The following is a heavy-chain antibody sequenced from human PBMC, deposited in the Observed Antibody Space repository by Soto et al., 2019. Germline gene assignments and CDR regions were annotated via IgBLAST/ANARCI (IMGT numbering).Heavy chain of an antibody. CDR1: GFTFSSYA. D-gene: IGHD2-15*01. CDR2: ISGGGSST. CDR3: AKPGGGGSSPRFFDY. J-gene: IGHJ4*02. V-gene: IGHV3-23*01. Sequence: GALRLSCAASGFTFSSYAMSWVRQAPGKGLEWVSAISGGGSSTYYADSVKGRFTISRDNSKNTLYLQMNSLRAEDTAVYYCAKPGGGGSSPRFFDYWGQGTLVTVSS.